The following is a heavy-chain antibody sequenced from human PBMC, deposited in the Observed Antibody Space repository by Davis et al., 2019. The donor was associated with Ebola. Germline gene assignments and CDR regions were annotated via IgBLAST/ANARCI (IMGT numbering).Heavy chain of an antibody. D-gene: IGHD5-18*01. V-gene: IGHV5-51*01. CDR3: ARTATAMVSHFDY. Sequence: PGGSLRLSCKGSGYSFTSYWIGWVRQMPGKGLEWMGIIYPGDSDTRYSPSFQGQVTISADKSTSTAYLQWSSLKASDTAMYYCARTATAMVSHFDYWGQGTLVTVSS. CDR2: IYPGDSDT. CDR1: GYSFTSYW. J-gene: IGHJ4*02.